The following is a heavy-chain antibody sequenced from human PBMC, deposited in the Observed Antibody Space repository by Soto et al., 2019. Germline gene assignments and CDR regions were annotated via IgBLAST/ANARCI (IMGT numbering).Heavy chain of an antibody. CDR2: INPSGSSA. Sequence: QVQLVQSGAEVKKPGASVRISCKASGNTFTRYYMHWLRQAPGQRLEWMVIINPSGSSASYAQKFQGRVTVTRDTSTRTVSLELSGLRSEDTAVYYCARAETGSFCCSADWGQGTLVTVSS. CDR3: ARAETGSFCCSAD. CDR1: GNTFTRYY. J-gene: IGHJ4*02. D-gene: IGHD1-26*01. V-gene: IGHV1-46*01.